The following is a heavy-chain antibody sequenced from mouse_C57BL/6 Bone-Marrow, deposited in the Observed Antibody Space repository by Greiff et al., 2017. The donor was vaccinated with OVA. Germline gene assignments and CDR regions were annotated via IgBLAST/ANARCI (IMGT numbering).Heavy chain of an antibody. CDR1: GYTFTDYY. V-gene: IGHV1-76*01. J-gene: IGHJ2*01. CDR3: ARSGYFDY. Sequence: VQGVESGAELVRPGASVKLSCKASGYTFTDYYINWVKQRPGQGLEWIARIYPGSGNTYYNEKFKGKATLTAEKSSSTAYMQLSSLTSEDSAVYFCARSGYFDYWGQGTTLTVSS. CDR2: IYPGSGNT. D-gene: IGHD3-2*02.